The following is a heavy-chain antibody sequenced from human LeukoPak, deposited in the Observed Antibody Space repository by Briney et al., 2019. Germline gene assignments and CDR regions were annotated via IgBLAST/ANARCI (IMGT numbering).Heavy chain of an antibody. CDR3: ARTHKLATVTVNWFDP. J-gene: IGHJ5*02. Sequence: GESLKISCKGSGYSFTSYWIGWVRQMPGKGLEGMGIIYPGDSDTRYSPSFQGQVTISADKSIRTAYLQWSSLKASDTAMYYCARTHKLATVTVNWFDPWGQGTLVTVSS. V-gene: IGHV5-51*01. CDR1: GYSFTSYW. CDR2: IYPGDSDT. D-gene: IGHD4-17*01.